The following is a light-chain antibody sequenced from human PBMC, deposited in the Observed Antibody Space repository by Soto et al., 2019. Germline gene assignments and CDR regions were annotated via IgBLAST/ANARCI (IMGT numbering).Light chain of an antibody. J-gene: IGKJ4*01. V-gene: IGKV1-5*03. CDR1: QSISSW. CDR3: QQYNSSPLT. CDR2: KAS. Sequence: DIQMTQSPSTLSASVGHRVTITCRASQSISSWLAWYQQKPGKAPKLLIYKASSLESGVPSRFSGSGSGTEFTLTISSLQPDDFATYYCQQYNSSPLTFGGGTKVEIK.